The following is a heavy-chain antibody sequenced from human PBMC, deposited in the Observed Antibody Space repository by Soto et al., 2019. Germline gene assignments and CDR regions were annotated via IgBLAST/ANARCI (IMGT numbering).Heavy chain of an antibody. D-gene: IGHD7-27*01. CDR1: GDSISSGGYY. CDR2: IYYSGST. J-gene: IGHJ5*02. CDR3: ARDPGELDSFDP. V-gene: IGHV4-31*03. Sequence: SETLSLACTVSGDSISSGGYYWSWIRQHPGKGLEWIGYIYYSGSTYYNPSLKSRVTISVDTSKNQFSLKLSSVTAADTAVYYCARDPGELDSFDPWGQGTLVTVSS.